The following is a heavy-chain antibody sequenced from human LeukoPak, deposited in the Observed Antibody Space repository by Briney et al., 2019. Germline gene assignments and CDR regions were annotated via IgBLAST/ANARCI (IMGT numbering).Heavy chain of an antibody. Sequence: GGSLRLSCAASGFTVSSNYMSWVRQAPGKGLEWVSIIYSGGSTFYADSVKGRFTISRDNSKNTLYLQMNSLRAEDTAVYYCAKSPFGDYYMDVWAKGTTVTVSS. CDR3: AKSPFGDYYMDV. CDR1: GFTVSSNY. CDR2: IYSGGST. D-gene: IGHD3-16*01. V-gene: IGHV3-53*01. J-gene: IGHJ6*03.